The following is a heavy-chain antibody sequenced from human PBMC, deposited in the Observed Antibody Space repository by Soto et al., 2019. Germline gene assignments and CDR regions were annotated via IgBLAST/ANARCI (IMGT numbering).Heavy chain of an antibody. CDR1: GFTFDDYA. D-gene: IGHD3-16*01. Sequence: GGSLRLSCAASGFTFDDYAMHWVRQAPGKGLEWVSGISWNSGSIGYADSVKGRFTISRDNARNSLYLQMNSLRAEDTALYYCAKDMGLSTHDPRYYYGMDVWGQGTTVTAP. CDR3: AKDMGLSTHDPRYYYGMDV. V-gene: IGHV3-9*01. J-gene: IGHJ6*02. CDR2: ISWNSGSI.